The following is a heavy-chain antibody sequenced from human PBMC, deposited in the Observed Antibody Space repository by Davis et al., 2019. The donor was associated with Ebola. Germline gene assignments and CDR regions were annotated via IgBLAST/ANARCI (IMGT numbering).Heavy chain of an antibody. V-gene: IGHV4-59*01. CDR3: ARSLGAYAFDS. CDR2: IYYSGST. Sequence: SDTLSPTCTAPGASISSYYWSWIRQPPGKGLEWIGYIYYSGSTNYNPSLKSRVTISVGTSNNQFSLTLSSVTAADTAIYYCARSLGAYAFDSWGQGALVTVSS. J-gene: IGHJ4*02. CDR1: GASISSYY. D-gene: IGHD3-16*01.